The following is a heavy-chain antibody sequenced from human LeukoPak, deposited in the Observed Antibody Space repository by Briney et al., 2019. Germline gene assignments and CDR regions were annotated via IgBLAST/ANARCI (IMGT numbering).Heavy chain of an antibody. CDR3: ASAFWSGYIYY. Sequence: PGGSLRLSCAASGFTFSSYSMNWVRQAPGKGLEWVSSISSSSSYIYYADSVKGRFTISRDNAKNSLYLQMNSLRAEDTAVYYCASAFWSGYIYYWGQGTLVTVSS. J-gene: IGHJ4*02. CDR1: GFTFSSYS. D-gene: IGHD3-3*01. V-gene: IGHV3-21*01. CDR2: ISSSSSYI.